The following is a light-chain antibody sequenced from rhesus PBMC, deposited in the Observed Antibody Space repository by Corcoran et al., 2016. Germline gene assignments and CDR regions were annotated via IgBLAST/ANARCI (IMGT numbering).Light chain of an antibody. Sequence: DIQMTQSPSSLPASVGDTVTITCRASQGISRYLNWFQQKTGKAPTLLIYDASTLESGVPSRFSGSGSGTEFTLPISSLQPEDFAAYYCLQHNSYPFSFCQGTKVEIK. J-gene: IGKJ2*01. CDR1: QGISRY. CDR3: LQHNSYPFS. V-gene: IGKV1-28*01. CDR2: DAS.